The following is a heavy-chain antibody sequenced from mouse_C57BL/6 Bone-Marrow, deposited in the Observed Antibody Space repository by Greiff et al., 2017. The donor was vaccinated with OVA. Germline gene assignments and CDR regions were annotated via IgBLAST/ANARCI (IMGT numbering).Heavy chain of an antibody. CDR2: ISDGGSYT. V-gene: IGHV5-4*03. CDR1: GFTFSSYA. J-gene: IGHJ3*01. CDR3: ASEGHYYGSSSWFAY. Sequence: DVMLVESGGGLVKPGGSLKLSCAASGFTFSSYAMSWVRQTPEKRLEWVATISDGGSYTYYPDNVKGRFTISRDNAKNNLYLQMSHLKSEDTAMYYCASEGHYYGSSSWFAYWGQGTLVTVSA. D-gene: IGHD1-1*01.